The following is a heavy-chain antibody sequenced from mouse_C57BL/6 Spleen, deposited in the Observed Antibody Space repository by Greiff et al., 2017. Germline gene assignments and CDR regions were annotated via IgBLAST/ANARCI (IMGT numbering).Heavy chain of an antibody. CDR2: INPSDGYT. CDR3: ARSDDYAMDY. Sequence: QVQLQQPGAELVKPGASVKLSCKASGYTFTSYWMQWVKQRPGQGLEWIGDINPSDGYTNYNQKFKGKATLTVDTSSSTAYMQLSSLTSEDSAVYYCARSDDYAMDYRGKRTSVTVSS. CDR1: GYTFTSYW. J-gene: IGHJ4*01. V-gene: IGHV1-50*01.